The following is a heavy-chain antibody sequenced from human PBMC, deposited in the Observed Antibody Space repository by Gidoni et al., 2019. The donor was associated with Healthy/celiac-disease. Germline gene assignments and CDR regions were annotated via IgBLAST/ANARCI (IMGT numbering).Heavy chain of an antibody. V-gene: IGHV3-7*01. Sequence: EVQLVESGGGLVQPGGSLRLPCAASGFTFSSYWTSWVRQAPGKGLEWVANRKQDGSEKYYVDSVKGRFTISRDNAKNSLYLQMNSLRAEDTAVYYCARDGDNDYVWGSYRSDYWGQGTLVTVSS. J-gene: IGHJ4*02. CDR3: ARDGDNDYVWGSYRSDY. CDR1: GFTFSSYW. D-gene: IGHD3-16*02. CDR2: RKQDGSEK.